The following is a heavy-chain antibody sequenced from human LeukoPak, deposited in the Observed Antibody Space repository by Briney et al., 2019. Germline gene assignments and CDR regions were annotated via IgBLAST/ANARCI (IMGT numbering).Heavy chain of an antibody. D-gene: IGHD2-15*01. Sequence: SETLSLTCAVYGGSFSGYYWSWIREPPGKGLEWIGEINHSGSTNYNPSLKSRVTISVDTSKNQFSLKLSSVTAADTAVYYCARGKTRVVAATWFRNWFGPWGQGTLVTVSS. CDR1: GGSFSGYY. V-gene: IGHV4-34*01. CDR2: INHSGST. J-gene: IGHJ5*02. CDR3: ARGKTRVVAATWFRNWFGP.